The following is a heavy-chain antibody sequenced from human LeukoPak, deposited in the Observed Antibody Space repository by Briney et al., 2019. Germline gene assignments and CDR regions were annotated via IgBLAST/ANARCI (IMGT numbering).Heavy chain of an antibody. V-gene: IGHV4-38-2*02. CDR2: INLGGHT. Sequence: PSETLSLTCSASSFSFNITHYWGWIRQPPGQGLEWIGSINLGGHTYYNPSLKSRLIMSVDTSRNQFSLRLSSVTAADTAVYYCARRRDHPGPNAFDIWGQGTMVTVSS. J-gene: IGHJ3*02. CDR1: SFSFNITHY. CDR3: ARRRDHPGPNAFDI.